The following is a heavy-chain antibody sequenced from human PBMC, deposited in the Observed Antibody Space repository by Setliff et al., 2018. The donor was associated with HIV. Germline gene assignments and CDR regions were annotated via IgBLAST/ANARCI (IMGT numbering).Heavy chain of an antibody. V-gene: IGHV4-34*01. D-gene: IGHD3-22*01. J-gene: IGHJ4*02. CDR2: VHDSGST. CDR3: ARGRRGYNFRLDY. CDR1: GGSFINYN. Sequence: SETLSFTCAVYGGSFINYNWTWIRQPPGKGLEWIGEVHDSGSTNYNPSLKSRVTISVDTSKNQFSLKLTSVTAADTAFYYCARGRRGYNFRLDYWGPGTLVTVSS.